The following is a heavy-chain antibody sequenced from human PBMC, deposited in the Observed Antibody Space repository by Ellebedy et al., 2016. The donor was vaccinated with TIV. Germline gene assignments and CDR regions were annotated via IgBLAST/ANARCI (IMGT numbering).Heavy chain of an antibody. CDR1: GGSFSGYY. CDR2: INHSGST. Sequence: MPSETLSLTCAVYGGSFSGYYWSWIRQPPGKGLEWIGEINHSGSTNYNPSLKSRVTISVDTSKNQFSLKLSSVTAADTAVYYCARVVAAAGTNDAFDIWGQGTMVTVSS. D-gene: IGHD6-13*01. J-gene: IGHJ3*02. CDR3: ARVVAAAGTNDAFDI. V-gene: IGHV4-34*01.